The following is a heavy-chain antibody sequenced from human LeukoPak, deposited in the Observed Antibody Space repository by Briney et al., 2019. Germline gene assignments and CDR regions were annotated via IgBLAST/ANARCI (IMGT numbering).Heavy chain of an antibody. CDR2: IDASSNL. J-gene: IGHJ4*02. D-gene: IGHD6-13*01. CDR3: ARAGYSSRWGFDY. Sequence: PGGSLRLSCAASGFAFTTYAMNWVRQVPGKGLAWVSSIDASSNLYYADSVKGRFTISRDNAKKSLYLQMNSLRAEDTAVYYCARAGYSSRWGFDYWGQGTLVTVSS. CDR1: GFAFTTYA. V-gene: IGHV3-21*01.